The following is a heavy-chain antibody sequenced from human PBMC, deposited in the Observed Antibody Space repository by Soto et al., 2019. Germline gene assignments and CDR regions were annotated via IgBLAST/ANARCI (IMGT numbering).Heavy chain of an antibody. J-gene: IGHJ4*02. D-gene: IGHD2-21*02. CDR3: ATRAPIACDPY. V-gene: IGHV4-4*02. CDR2: VYHSGST. Sequence: QVQLQESGPGLVKPSETLSLTCDVSGDSISSPTWWTWVRQPPGKGLEWIGEVYHSGSTNYNSSLKSRVTTSVDKSKNQFSLRLTSVTAADTAVYYCATRAPIACDPYWGQGTLVTVSS. CDR1: GDSISSPTW.